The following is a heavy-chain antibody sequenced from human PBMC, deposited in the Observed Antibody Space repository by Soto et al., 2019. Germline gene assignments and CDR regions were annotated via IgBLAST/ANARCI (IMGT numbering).Heavy chain of an antibody. J-gene: IGHJ3*02. D-gene: IGHD1-1*01. CDR2: IYYSGNT. V-gene: IGHV4-31*02. CDR3: AQALVFTGGDGFDI. CDR1: GGSITTGGRY. Sequence: QVRLQEWGPGLVKPSQTLSLKCSVSGGSITTGGRYWSWIRQLPGKGLEWIGDIYYSGNTYYNASLKSRVTISVEAAKNQFSLKLSSVTAADTAVYYCAQALVFTGGDGFDIRGQGRLVTVSS.